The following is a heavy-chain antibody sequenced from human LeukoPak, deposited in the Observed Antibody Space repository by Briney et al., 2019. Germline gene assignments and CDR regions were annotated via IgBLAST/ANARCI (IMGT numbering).Heavy chain of an antibody. J-gene: IGHJ4*02. Sequence: PSETLSLTCTVSGGSISSYYWTWIRQAPGKGLEWIGYFYAGGKTRSSPSLESRVSISVDTSKNQFSLKLASVTAADTAAYYCARGVSGFWLSFDFWGQGALVSVSS. CDR2: FYAGGKT. D-gene: IGHD3-10*01. CDR1: GGSISSYY. CDR3: ARGVSGFWLSFDF. V-gene: IGHV4-4*09.